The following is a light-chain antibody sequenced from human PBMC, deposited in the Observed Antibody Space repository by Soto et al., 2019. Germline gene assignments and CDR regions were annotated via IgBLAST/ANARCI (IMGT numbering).Light chain of an antibody. J-gene: IGLJ3*02. CDR1: RSNIGNNA. Sequence: QSVLTQPPSVSDAPRQRVNISCSGSRSNIGNNAVNWYQQLPGKAPKLLIYFDDLLPSGVSDRFSGSRSGTSASLAISGLQSEDEADYYCAAWDDSLNGWVFGGGTKVTVL. CDR2: FDD. CDR3: AAWDDSLNGWV. V-gene: IGLV1-36*01.